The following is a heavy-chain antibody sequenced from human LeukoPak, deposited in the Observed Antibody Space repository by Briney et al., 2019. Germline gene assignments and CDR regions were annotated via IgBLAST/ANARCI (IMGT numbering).Heavy chain of an antibody. J-gene: IGHJ3*01. V-gene: IGHV3-23*01. CDR2: ISGSGGST. CDR3: AKVGGYYYDSSGYAL. D-gene: IGHD3-22*01. Sequence: GGSLGLSCAASGFTFSSYAMSWVRQAPGKGLEWVSAISGSGGSTYYADSVKGRFTISRDNSKNTLYLQMNSLRAEDTAVYYCAKVGGYYYDSSGYALWGQGTMVTVSS. CDR1: GFTFSSYA.